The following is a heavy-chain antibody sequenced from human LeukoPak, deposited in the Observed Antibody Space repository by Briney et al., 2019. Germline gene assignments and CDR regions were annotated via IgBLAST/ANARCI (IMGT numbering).Heavy chain of an antibody. V-gene: IGHV4-39*07. Sequence: ASETLSLTCTVSGGSISSSSYYWGWIRQPPGKGLEWIGSIYYSGSTYYNPSLKSRVTISVDTSKNQFSLKLSSVTAADTAVYYCARADRYSSSYGFDYWGQGTLVTVSS. J-gene: IGHJ4*02. CDR2: IYYSGST. D-gene: IGHD6-6*01. CDR3: ARADRYSSSYGFDY. CDR1: GGSISSSSYY.